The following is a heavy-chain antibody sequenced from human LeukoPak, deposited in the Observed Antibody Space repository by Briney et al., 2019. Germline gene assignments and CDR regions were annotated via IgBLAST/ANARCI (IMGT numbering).Heavy chain of an antibody. CDR1: GFTFSTYA. V-gene: IGHV3-23*01. D-gene: IGHD3-9*01. CDR2: ISGSGGST. CDR3: AKAHTTSLLTGCYCFDY. J-gene: IGHJ4*02. Sequence: PGGSLRLSCAASGFTFSTYAMSWVRQAPGKVLEWVSTISGSGGSTYYADSVKGRFTISRDNSKNTLSLQMNSLTAEDTAVYYCAKAHTTSLLTGCYCFDYWGQGTLVTVSS.